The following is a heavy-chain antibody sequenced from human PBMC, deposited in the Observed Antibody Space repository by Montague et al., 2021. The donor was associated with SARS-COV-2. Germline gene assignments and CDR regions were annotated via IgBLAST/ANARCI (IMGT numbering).Heavy chain of an antibody. J-gene: IGHJ5*02. CDR3: ASLTLGYCSSTSCYSDWFDP. V-gene: IGHV4-34*01. Sequence: SETLSLTCAVYGGSFSGYYWSWIRQPPGKGLEWIGEINHSGNTNYNPSLKSRVTISVDTSKNQFSLKLSSVTAADTAVYYRASLTLGYCSSTSCYSDWFDPWGQGTLVTGSS. CDR1: GGSFSGYY. D-gene: IGHD2-2*02. CDR2: INHSGNT.